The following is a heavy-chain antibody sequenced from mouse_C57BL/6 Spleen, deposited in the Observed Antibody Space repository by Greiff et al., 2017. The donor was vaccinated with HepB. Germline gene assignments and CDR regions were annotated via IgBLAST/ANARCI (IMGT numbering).Heavy chain of an antibody. Sequence: EVQLQQSGPELVKPGASVKMSCKASGYTFTDYNMHWVKQSHGKSLEWIGYINPNNGGTSYNQKFKGKATLTVNKSSSTAYMELRSLTSEDSAVYYCARDYGSSYLEVWFAYWGQGTLVTVSA. CDR2: INPNNGGT. V-gene: IGHV1-22*01. CDR3: ARDYGSSYLEVWFAY. J-gene: IGHJ3*01. CDR1: GYTFTDYN. D-gene: IGHD1-1*01.